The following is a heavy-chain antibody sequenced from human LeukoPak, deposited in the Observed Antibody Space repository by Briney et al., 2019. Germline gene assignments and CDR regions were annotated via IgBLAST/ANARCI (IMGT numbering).Heavy chain of an antibody. D-gene: IGHD3-10*02. CDR1: GFTFGSYS. CDR2: ISSDSSTK. Sequence: GGSLRLSCAASGFTFGSYSMNWVRQAPGKGLEWVSYISSDSSTKYYADSVKGRFTISTDNAKNSLYLQMNSLRAEDTAVYYCARIDVDYYYMDVWGKGTTVTVSS. J-gene: IGHJ6*03. CDR3: ARIDVDYYYMDV. V-gene: IGHV3-48*01.